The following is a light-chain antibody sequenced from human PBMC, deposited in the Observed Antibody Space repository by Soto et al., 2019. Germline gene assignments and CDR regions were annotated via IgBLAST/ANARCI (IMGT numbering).Light chain of an antibody. V-gene: IGLV2-14*01. Sequence: QSALTQPASVSGSPGQSITISCTGTSSDVGDYNYVSWYQQHPGKAPKLVIYEVSNRPSGVSNRFSGSKSGNTASLTISGLQAEDEADYYCSSYTSSTGVFGGGTKLTVL. CDR3: SSYTSSTGV. CDR2: EVS. J-gene: IGLJ3*02. CDR1: SSDVGDYNY.